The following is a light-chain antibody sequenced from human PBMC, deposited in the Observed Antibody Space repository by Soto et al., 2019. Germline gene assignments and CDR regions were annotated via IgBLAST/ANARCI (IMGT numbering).Light chain of an antibody. CDR1: SSDFGDYNY. CDR3: CSYAGTYTWV. V-gene: IGLV2-11*01. CDR2: DVN. Sequence: QSVLTQPRSVSGSPGQSVIISCTGTSSDFGDYNYVSWYQQHPGKAPKLTIFDVNKRPSGVPDRFSGSKSGNTASLTISGLQAEDEADYFCCSYAGTYTWVFGGGTKLTVL. J-gene: IGLJ2*01.